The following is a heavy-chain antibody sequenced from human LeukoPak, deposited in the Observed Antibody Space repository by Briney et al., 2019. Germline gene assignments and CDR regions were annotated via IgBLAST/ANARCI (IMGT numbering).Heavy chain of an antibody. J-gene: IGHJ4*02. V-gene: IGHV4-4*07. CDR1: GGSISSYY. CDR3: ARGPPPDFDY. CDR2: IYSSGNA. Sequence: PSETLSLTCTVSGGSISSYYWSWIRQPAGKGLEWIGRIYSSGNADYSPSLRSRVAMSVDTSKNQFSLRLTSVTAADTAVYYCARGPPPDFDYWGQGTLVTVSS.